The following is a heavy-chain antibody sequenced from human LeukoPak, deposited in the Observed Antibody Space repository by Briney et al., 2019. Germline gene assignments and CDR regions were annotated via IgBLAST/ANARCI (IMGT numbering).Heavy chain of an antibody. Sequence: GSLRLSCAASGFTFSSYSMNWVRQAPGKGLEWVSYISSSGSTIYYADSVKGRFTISRDNAKNSLYLQMNSLRAEDTAVYYCARPLGRGDYDYYYYGMDVWGQGTTVTVSS. CDR3: ARPLGRGDYDYYYYGMDV. CDR1: GFTFSSYS. V-gene: IGHV3-48*04. CDR2: ISSSGSTI. D-gene: IGHD4-17*01. J-gene: IGHJ6*02.